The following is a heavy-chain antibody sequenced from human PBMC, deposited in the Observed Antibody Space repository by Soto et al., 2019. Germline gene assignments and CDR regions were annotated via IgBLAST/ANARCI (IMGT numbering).Heavy chain of an antibody. D-gene: IGHD3-3*01. V-gene: IGHV3-23*01. CDR3: GFLVTYYDYWSGYYKDY. CDR2: ISGSGDRT. CDR1: GFTFSNYP. Sequence: PGGSLRLSCAASGFTFSNYPMTWARQAPGKGLEWVSAISGSGDRTNYADSVKVRFSISRDNFQNVLYLQMNSLRAEDTAVYYCGFLVTYYDYWSGYYKDYWGQGTLVTVSS. J-gene: IGHJ4*02.